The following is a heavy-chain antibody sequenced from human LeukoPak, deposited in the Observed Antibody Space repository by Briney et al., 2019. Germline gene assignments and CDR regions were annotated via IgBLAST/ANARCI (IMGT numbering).Heavy chain of an antibody. CDR1: GFTFGPYT. J-gene: IGHJ4*02. V-gene: IGHV3-48*04. Sequence: PGGSLRLSCAASGFTFGPYTMNWVRQAPGKGLEWVSYISSSSDTIYYADSVKGRFTISRDNGKNSLYLQMNSLRAEDTAVYYCALSGIQLWSFDYWGQGTLVTVSS. D-gene: IGHD5-18*01. CDR3: ALSGIQLWSFDY. CDR2: ISSSSDTI.